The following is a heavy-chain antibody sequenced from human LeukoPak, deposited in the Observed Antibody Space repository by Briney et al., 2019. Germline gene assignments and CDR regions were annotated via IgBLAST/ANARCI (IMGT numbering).Heavy chain of an antibody. Sequence: SQTLSLTCAISGDSVSSDSVAWNWIRQSPSRGLEWRGRTYYRSKWYNDYAVSVKSRITINPDTSKNQFSLQLNSVTPEDTAVYYCARDLPYSRSWFDYWGQGTLVTVSS. D-gene: IGHD6-13*01. V-gene: IGHV6-1*01. CDR3: ARDLPYSRSWFDY. J-gene: IGHJ4*02. CDR2: TYYRSKWYN. CDR1: GDSVSSDSVA.